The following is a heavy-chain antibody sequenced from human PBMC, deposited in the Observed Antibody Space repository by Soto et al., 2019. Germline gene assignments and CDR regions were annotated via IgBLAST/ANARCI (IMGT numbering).Heavy chain of an antibody. CDR1: GYTFGHFY. D-gene: IGHD3-9*01. CDR3: ARDEGGYDILTGYYKAHHFDQ. Sequence: ASVKVSCKASGYTFGHFYITWARRAPGQGLEWMGAISPHNRNTNYAEKFRGRVTMTTDTSTTTAYMELRSLRSDDTAVYYCARDEGGYDILTGYYKAHHFDQWGQGALVTVSS. CDR2: ISPHNRNT. J-gene: IGHJ4*02. V-gene: IGHV1-18*01.